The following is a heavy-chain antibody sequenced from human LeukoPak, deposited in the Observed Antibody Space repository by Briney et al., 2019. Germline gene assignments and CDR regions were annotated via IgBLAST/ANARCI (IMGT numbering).Heavy chain of an antibody. J-gene: IGHJ4*02. CDR2: IYHSGST. CDR3: AKERGYSYDYDY. Sequence: SETLSLTCAVSGYSISSGYYWGWIRQPPGEGLEWIGSIYHSGSTYYNPSLKSRVTISVDTSKNQFSLKLSSVTAADTAMYYCAKERGYSYDYDYWGQGTLVTVSS. V-gene: IGHV4-38-2*02. D-gene: IGHD5-18*01. CDR1: GYSISSGYY.